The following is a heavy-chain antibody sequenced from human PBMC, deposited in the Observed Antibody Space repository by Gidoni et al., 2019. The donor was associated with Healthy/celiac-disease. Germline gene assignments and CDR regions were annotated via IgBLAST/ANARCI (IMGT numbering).Heavy chain of an antibody. Sequence: CAASGFTFSDYYMSWIRQAPGKGLGWVSYISSSGSTRYSADSVKGRFTISRDNAKDSLYLQMDSLRAEDTAVYYCARDFLEYSSSTGGNYWGQGTLVTVSS. J-gene: IGHJ4*02. D-gene: IGHD6-6*01. CDR2: ISSSGSTR. CDR3: ARDFLEYSSSTGGNY. CDR1: GFTFSDYY. V-gene: IGHV3-11*01.